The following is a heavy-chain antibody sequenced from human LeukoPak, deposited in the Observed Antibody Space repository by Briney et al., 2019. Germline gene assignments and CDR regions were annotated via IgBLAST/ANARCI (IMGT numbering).Heavy chain of an antibody. J-gene: IGHJ4*02. CDR3: AKDLEYSSSWAFDY. CDR2: ISGSGGST. V-gene: IGHV3-23*01. D-gene: IGHD6-13*01. CDR1: GFTFSSYA. Sequence: PGGSLRLSCAASGFTFSSYAMNWVRQAPGKGLEWVSAISGSGGSTYYADSVKGRFTISRDNSKNTLYLQMNSLRAEDTAVYYCAKDLEYSSSWAFDYWGQGTLVTVSS.